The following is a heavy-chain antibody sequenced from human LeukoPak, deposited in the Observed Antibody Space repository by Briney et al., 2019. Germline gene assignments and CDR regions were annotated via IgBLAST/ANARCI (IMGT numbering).Heavy chain of an antibody. J-gene: IGHJ4*02. Sequence: GALRLSCAASGFTFSSYAMSWVRQAPGKGLEWVSAISGSGGSTYYADSVKGRFTISRDNSKNTLYLQMNSLRAEDTAVYYCARGGLEMATIYLDYWGQGTLVTVS. D-gene: IGHD5-24*01. CDR2: ISGSGGST. CDR1: GFTFSSYA. V-gene: IGHV3-23*01. CDR3: ARGGLEMATIYLDY.